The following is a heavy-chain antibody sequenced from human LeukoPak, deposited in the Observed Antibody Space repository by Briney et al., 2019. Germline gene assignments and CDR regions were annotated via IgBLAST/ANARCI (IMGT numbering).Heavy chain of an antibody. V-gene: IGHV3-30-3*01. J-gene: IGHJ4*02. Sequence: GGSLRLSCAASGFTFSSYAMHWVRQAPGKGLEWVAVISYDGSNKYYADSVKGRFTISRDNSKNTLYLQMNSLRAEDTAVYYCAKDYYGSGSYYNDYWGQGTLVTVSS. CDR3: AKDYYGSGSYYNDY. CDR2: ISYDGSNK. D-gene: IGHD3-10*01. CDR1: GFTFSSYA.